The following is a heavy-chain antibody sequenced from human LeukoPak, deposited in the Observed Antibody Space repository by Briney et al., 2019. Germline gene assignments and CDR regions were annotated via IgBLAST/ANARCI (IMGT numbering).Heavy chain of an antibody. Sequence: PGRSLRLSCAASGFTFSNYAIHWVRQAPGKGLEWVALISYDGSNKYYADSVKGRFTISRDNSKKTMYLQMNSLRAEDTAVYYCAKEGLGSSWYPNYFDYWGQGTLVTVSS. CDR1: GFTFSNYA. CDR3: AKEGLGSSWYPNYFDY. J-gene: IGHJ4*02. D-gene: IGHD6-13*01. CDR2: ISYDGSNK. V-gene: IGHV3-30-3*01.